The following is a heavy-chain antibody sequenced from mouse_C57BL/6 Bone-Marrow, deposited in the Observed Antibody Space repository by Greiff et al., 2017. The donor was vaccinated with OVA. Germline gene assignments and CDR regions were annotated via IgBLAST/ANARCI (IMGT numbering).Heavy chain of an antibody. J-gene: IGHJ2*01. CDR3: APMVLPGYFDY. CDR2: INPSTGGT. V-gene: IGHV1-42*01. Sequence: EVQLQQSGPELVKPGASVKISCTASGYSFTGYYINWVKQSPEKSLEWIGEINPSTGGTTYNQKFQAKATLTVDKSSSTAYMQLKSLTSEDSAVYYRAPMVLPGYFDYWGQGTTLTVSS. CDR1: GYSFTGYY. D-gene: IGHD2-3*01.